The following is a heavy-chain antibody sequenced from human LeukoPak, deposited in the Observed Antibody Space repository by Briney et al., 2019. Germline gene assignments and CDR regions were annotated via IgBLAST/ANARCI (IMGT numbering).Heavy chain of an antibody. V-gene: IGHV3-7*01. D-gene: IGHD2-2*01. CDR1: GFTFSSYW. CDR3: ARDDLGYCSSTSCYPLGY. Sequence: GGSLRLSCAASGFTFSSYWVSWVRQAPGKGLEWVANIKQDGSEKYYVDSVKGRFTISRDNAKNSLYLQMNSLRAEDTAVYYCARDDLGYCSSTSCYPLGYWGQGTLVTVSS. CDR2: IKQDGSEK. J-gene: IGHJ4*02.